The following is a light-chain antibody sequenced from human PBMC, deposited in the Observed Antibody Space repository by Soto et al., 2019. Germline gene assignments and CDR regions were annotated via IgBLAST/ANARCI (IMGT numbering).Light chain of an antibody. J-gene: IGKJ4*01. CDR2: NAS. V-gene: IGKV1-39*01. Sequence: DLQLTQYPSSLSASVGDTVTITCRASQTISTYLLWYHQKPGRAPNLLIYNASTLHSGVPSKFSGSGSGTDFTLTITSLQSEDFAIYYCQHYVTWPLAFGGGTRVENK. CDR3: QHYVTWPLA. CDR1: QTISTY.